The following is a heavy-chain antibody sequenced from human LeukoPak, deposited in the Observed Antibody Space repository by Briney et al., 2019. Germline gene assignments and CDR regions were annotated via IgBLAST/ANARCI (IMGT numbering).Heavy chain of an antibody. Sequence: PSETLSLTCTVSGGSISSSSYYWGWIRQPPGKGLEWIGSIYYSGSTYYNPSLKSRVTISVDTSKNQFSLKLSSVTAADTAVYYCAGRFYDSSGYYYDYFDYWGQGTLVTVSS. CDR2: IYYSGST. J-gene: IGHJ4*02. V-gene: IGHV4-39*01. D-gene: IGHD3-22*01. CDR1: GGSISSSSYY. CDR3: AGRFYDSSGYYYDYFDY.